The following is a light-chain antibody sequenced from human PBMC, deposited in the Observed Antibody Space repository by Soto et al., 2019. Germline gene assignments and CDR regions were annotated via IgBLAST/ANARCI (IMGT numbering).Light chain of an antibody. CDR2: WAS. CDR3: QQYENLPT. Sequence: DIVMTQSPDSLTVSLGERATINCKSSQSVLFSSNNKNYLAWYQQKPGQPPKLLIYWASTRESGVPDRFSGSGSGTDFTFTISRLQPEDIATYYCQQYENLPTFGQGTRRENK. J-gene: IGKJ5*01. CDR1: QSVLFSSNNKNY. V-gene: IGKV4-1*01.